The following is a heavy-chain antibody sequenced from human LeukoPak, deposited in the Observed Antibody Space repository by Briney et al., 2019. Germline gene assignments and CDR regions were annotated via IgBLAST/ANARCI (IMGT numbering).Heavy chain of an antibody. CDR1: GFTFDDYA. CDR2: ICWDGGST. CDR3: ARRGYSYGTYYYYYYMDV. D-gene: IGHD5-18*01. V-gene: IGHV3-43D*03. Sequence: PGGSLRLSCAASGFTFDDYAMHWVREAPGKGLEWGSLICWDGGSTYYADSVKGRFTISRDNSKSSLYLQMNSLRADDTALYYCARRGYSYGTYYYYYYMDVWGKGTTVTVSS. J-gene: IGHJ6*03.